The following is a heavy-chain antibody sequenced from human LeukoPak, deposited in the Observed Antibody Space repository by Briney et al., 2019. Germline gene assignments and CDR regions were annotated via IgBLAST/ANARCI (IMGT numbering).Heavy chain of an antibody. V-gene: IGHV3-48*03. Sequence: GGPLRLSCAASGFNFRSYEMNWVRQAPGKGLEWVSYICSSGTTAYYADSVKGRFTISRDNDKNSLYLQRNSLRAEDTAVYYCARDFSKYYFDYWGQGTLVTASS. D-gene: IGHD6-13*01. CDR3: ARDFSKYYFDY. J-gene: IGHJ4*02. CDR2: ICSSGTTA. CDR1: GFNFRSYE.